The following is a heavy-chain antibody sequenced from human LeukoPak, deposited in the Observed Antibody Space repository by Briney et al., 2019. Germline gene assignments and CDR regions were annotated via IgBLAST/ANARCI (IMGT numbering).Heavy chain of an antibody. D-gene: IGHD3-3*01. Sequence: PSETLSLTCAVSGYSISSGYYWGWIRQPPGKGLEWIGGIYHSGSTYYNPSLKSRVTISVDTSKNQFSLKLSSVTAADTAVYYCASRGYDFWSGYYRNFDYWGQGTPVTVSS. CDR1: GYSISSGYY. V-gene: IGHV4-38-2*01. CDR2: IYHSGST. CDR3: ASRGYDFWSGYYRNFDY. J-gene: IGHJ4*02.